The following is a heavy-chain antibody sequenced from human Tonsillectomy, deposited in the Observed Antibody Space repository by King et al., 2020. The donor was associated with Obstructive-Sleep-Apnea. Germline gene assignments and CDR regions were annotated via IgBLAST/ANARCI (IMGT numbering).Heavy chain of an antibody. Sequence: VQLQQWGAGLLKPSETLSLTCAVYGGSFSGYYWSWLRQSPGKGLEWIGEINHSGSTSCNPSLKSRVTISVDTSKNQISLKLSSVTAADTAVYYCARGRYFASGSYYPPDFWGQGTLVTVTS. D-gene: IGHD3-10*01. CDR3: ARGRYFASGSYYPPDF. CDR1: GGSFSGYY. J-gene: IGHJ4*02. CDR2: INHSGST. V-gene: IGHV4-34*01.